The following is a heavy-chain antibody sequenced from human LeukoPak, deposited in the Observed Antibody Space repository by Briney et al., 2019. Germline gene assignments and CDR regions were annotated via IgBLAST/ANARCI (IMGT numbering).Heavy chain of an antibody. CDR2: IYYSGST. J-gene: IGHJ6*02. CDR3: ARDLGPNYDILTGYGMDV. CDR1: GGSFSGYY. Sequence: SETLSLTCAVYGGSFSGYYWSWIRQPPGKGLEWIGYIYYSGSTNYNPSLKSRVTISVDTSKNQFSLKLSSVTAADTAVYYCARDLGPNYDILTGYGMDVWGQGTTVTVSS. D-gene: IGHD3-9*01. V-gene: IGHV4-59*01.